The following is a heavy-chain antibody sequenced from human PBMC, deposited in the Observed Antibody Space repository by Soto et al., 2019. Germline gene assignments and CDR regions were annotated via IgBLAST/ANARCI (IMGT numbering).Heavy chain of an antibody. CDR1: GGSISSGDYY. CDR3: VHGGYYDSSDVRSWAFDI. J-gene: IGHJ3*02. V-gene: IGHV4-30-4*01. D-gene: IGHD3-22*01. CDR2: IYYSGST. Sequence: SETLSLTCTVSGGSISSGDYYWSWIRQPPGKGLEWIGYIYYSGSTYYNPSLKSRVTISVDTSKNQFSLKLSSVTAADTAVFYCVHGGYYDSSDVRSWAFDIWGQGTMVTVSS.